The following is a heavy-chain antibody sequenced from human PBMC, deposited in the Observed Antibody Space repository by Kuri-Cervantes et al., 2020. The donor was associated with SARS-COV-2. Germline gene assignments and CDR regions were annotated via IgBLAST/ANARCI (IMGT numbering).Heavy chain of an antibody. V-gene: IGHV2-5*01. D-gene: IGHD1-1*01. J-gene: IGHJ4*02. CDR1: GFSLSTSGVG. CDR2: ICWNDDK. CDR3: AHSHWDY. Sequence: SGPTLVKPTQTLTLTCTFSGFSLSTSGVGVGWIRQPPAKALEWLAFICWNDDKHYSPSLKSRLTITKDTSKNQVVLRMTNMDPVDTATYYCAHSHWDYRGQGTLVTVSS.